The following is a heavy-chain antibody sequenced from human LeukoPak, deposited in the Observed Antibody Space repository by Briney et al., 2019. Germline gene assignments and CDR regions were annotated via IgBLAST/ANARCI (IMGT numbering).Heavy chain of an antibody. CDR1: GFTFNSYT. Sequence: GGSLRLSCAASGFTFNSYTMTWVRQAPGKGLEWVSSITNSGDSTYYADSVKGRFTISRDNSRDTLYLHMSSLRAEDTAIYYCARHPGWGSPSYCDFWGQGTLVAVSS. CDR2: ITNSGDST. CDR3: ARHPGWGSPSYCDF. D-gene: IGHD7-27*01. V-gene: IGHV3-23*01. J-gene: IGHJ4*02.